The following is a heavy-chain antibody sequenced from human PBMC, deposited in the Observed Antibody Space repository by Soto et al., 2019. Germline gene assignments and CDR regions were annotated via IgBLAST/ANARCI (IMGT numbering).Heavy chain of an antibody. CDR2: ISGSSGTI. V-gene: IGHV3-48*02. D-gene: IGHD2-2*02. CDR3: ERDMAATHCTGPSCYRPLDY. Sequence: PGGSLRLSCAASGFTFYTYSMNWVRQAPGKGLEWVSYISGSSGTIHYADSVRGRFTLSRDNAKNSLYLQMNSLRDEDTAVYYCERDMAATHCTGPSCYRPLDYWGQGTLVTV. J-gene: IGHJ4*02. CDR1: GFTFYTYS.